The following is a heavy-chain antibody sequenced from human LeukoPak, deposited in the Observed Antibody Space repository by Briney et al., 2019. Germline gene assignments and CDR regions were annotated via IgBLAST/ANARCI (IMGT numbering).Heavy chain of an antibody. J-gene: IGHJ6*03. V-gene: IGHV1-46*01. CDR1: GYTFTRNY. Sequence: ASVKVSCKASGYTFTRNYLHWVRQAPGQGLEWMGIINPSGAYTTYAQKFQGRVTMTRDMSTTTVYMELSNLRSEDTAVYYCARGEEGYYYHMDVWGKGTTVTVSS. CDR3: ARGEEGYYYHMDV. CDR2: INPSGAYT.